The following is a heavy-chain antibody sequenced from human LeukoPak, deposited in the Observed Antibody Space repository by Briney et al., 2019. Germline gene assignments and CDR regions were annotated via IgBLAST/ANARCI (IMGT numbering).Heavy chain of an antibody. CDR2: IVVGSGNT. CDR1: GFTFTSSA. J-gene: IGHJ4*02. V-gene: IGHV1-58*01. Sequence: SVKVSCEASGFTFTSSAVQWVRQARGQRLEWIGWIVVGSGNTNYAQKFQERVTITRDMSTSTAYMELSSLRSGDTAVYYCAAFAYSSGWSLDYWGQGTLVTVSS. CDR3: AAFAYSSGWSLDY. D-gene: IGHD6-19*01.